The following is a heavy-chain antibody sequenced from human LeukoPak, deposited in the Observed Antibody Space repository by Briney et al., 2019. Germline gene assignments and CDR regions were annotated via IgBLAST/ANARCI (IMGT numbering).Heavy chain of an antibody. CDR1: GGSISSSSSY. D-gene: IGHD6-13*01. V-gene: IGHV4-39*01. CDR3: AKHSGYSSSWLGY. CDR2: IYDSGST. J-gene: IGHJ4*02. Sequence: SETLSLTCTVSGGSISSSSSYWAWIRQPPGKGLEWIGSIYDSGSTYFNPSLKGRVTISVDTSRNQFSLNLSSVTAADTAVYFCAKHSGYSSSWLGYWGQGTLVTVSS.